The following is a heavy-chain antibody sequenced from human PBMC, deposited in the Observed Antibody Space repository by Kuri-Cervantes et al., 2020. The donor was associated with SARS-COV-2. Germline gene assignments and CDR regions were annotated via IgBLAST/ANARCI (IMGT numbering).Heavy chain of an antibody. D-gene: IGHD6-19*01. CDR2: ISSNGAT. V-gene: IGHV3-64D*06. CDR1: GFTFSSYA. J-gene: IGHJ4*01. Sequence: GGSLRLSCSASGFTFSSYAMHWVRQAPGKGLEYVSAISSNGATYYAGSVKGRFTISRENSKNTMYLQISSLRTEDTAIYHCCSSGWFRGDYWGHGTLVTVSS. CDR3: CSSGWFRGDY.